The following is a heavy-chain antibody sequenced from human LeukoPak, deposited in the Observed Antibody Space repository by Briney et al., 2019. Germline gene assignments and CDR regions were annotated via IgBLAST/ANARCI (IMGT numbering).Heavy chain of an antibody. CDR1: GGSISSYY. CDR3: AREEIAAAGPNWFDP. D-gene: IGHD6-13*01. CDR2: IYYSGST. Sequence: SETLSLTCTVSGGSISSYYWSWIRQPPGKGLEWIGCIYYSGSTNYNPSLKSRVTISVDTSKNQFSLKLSSVTAADTAVYYCAREEIAAAGPNWFDPWGRGTLVTVSS. J-gene: IGHJ5*02. V-gene: IGHV4-59*01.